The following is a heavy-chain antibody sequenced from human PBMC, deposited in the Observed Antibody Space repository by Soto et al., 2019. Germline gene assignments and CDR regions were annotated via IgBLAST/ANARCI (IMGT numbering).Heavy chain of an antibody. J-gene: IGHJ6*02. D-gene: IGHD2-21*01. CDR1: GYSFTSYW. CDR2: IYPGDTDT. Sequence: AGSVKISCNCSGYSFTSYWIGWVRQMPWKGLEWMGIIYPGDTDTRYSPSFQGQVTISADKSISTAYLQWSSLKASDTAMYYCARSELLRTYYHGLDLWGQGTPVTVSS. CDR3: ARSELLRTYYHGLDL. V-gene: IGHV5-51*01.